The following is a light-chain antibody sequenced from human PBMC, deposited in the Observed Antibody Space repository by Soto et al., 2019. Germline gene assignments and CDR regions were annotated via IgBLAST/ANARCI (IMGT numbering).Light chain of an antibody. Sequence: DIQMTQSLSTLSASVGDRVTITCRASQSSSNWLAWYQQKPGKAPNLLIYDASSLESGVPSRFSGSGSGTEFSLIFSSLQPDEFATYYCQQYNRYPLTFGGGTKVDIK. V-gene: IGKV1-5*01. J-gene: IGKJ4*01. CDR2: DAS. CDR1: QSSSNW. CDR3: QQYNRYPLT.